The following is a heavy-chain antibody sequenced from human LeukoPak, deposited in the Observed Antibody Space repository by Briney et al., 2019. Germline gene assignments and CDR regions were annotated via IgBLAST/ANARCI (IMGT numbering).Heavy chain of an antibody. CDR2: INHSGST. Sequence: PSETLSLTCAVYGGSFSGYYWSWIRQPPGKGLEWIGEINHSGSTNYNPSLKSRVTISVDTSKNQSSLKLSSVTAADTAVYYCARGSHYDILTGYYSGCDYWGQGTLVTVSS. CDR3: ARGSHYDILTGYYSGCDY. J-gene: IGHJ4*02. D-gene: IGHD3-9*01. CDR1: GGSFSGYY. V-gene: IGHV4-34*01.